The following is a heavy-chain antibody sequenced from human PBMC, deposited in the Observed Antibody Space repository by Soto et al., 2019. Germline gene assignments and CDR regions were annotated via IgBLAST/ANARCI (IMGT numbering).Heavy chain of an antibody. CDR1: GFTFSSYG. D-gene: IGHD1-26*01. V-gene: IGHV3-33*01. J-gene: IGHJ6*02. CDR2: IWYDGSNK. Sequence: GGSLRLSCAASGFTFSSYGMHWVRQAPGKGLEWVAVIWYDGSNKYYADSVKGRFTISRDNSKNTLYLQMNSLRAEDTAVYYCARERWELLRDINFQYYYYGMDVWGQGTTVTVSS. CDR3: ARERWELLRDINFQYYYYGMDV.